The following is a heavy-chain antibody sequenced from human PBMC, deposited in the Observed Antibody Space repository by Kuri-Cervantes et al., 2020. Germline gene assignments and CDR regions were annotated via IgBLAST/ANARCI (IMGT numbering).Heavy chain of an antibody. Sequence: GGSLRLSCEASGFTFSFYSVNWVRQAPGKGLEWVAFIRYDESNKYYADSVKGRFTISRDNAKNSLYLQMNSLRAEDTAVYYCARSLGITMVRGVTYFDYWGQGTLVTVSS. D-gene: IGHD3-10*01. J-gene: IGHJ4*02. CDR1: GFTFSFYS. V-gene: IGHV3-33*08. CDR2: IRYDESNK. CDR3: ARSLGITMVRGVTYFDY.